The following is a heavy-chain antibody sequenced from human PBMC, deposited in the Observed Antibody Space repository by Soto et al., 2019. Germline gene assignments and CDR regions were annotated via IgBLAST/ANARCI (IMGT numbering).Heavy chain of an antibody. CDR3: ASCPPPSSGHLYYNGMDV. Sequence: PGGSLRLSCTVSGFTFSSYWMIWVRQAPGKGLEWVANIKQDGGEKYYVDSVKGRFTISRDNAKNSLFLQMNSLRAEDTAVYYCASCPPPSSGHLYYNGMDVWGRGTTVTVS. CDR1: GFTFSSYW. V-gene: IGHV3-7*01. CDR2: IKQDGGEK. J-gene: IGHJ6*02. D-gene: IGHD3-22*01.